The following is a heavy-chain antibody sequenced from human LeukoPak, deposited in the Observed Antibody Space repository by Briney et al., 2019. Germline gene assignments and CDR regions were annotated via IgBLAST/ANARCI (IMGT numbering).Heavy chain of an antibody. V-gene: IGHV3-7*01. CDR2: LDQDGSER. J-gene: IGHJ3*02. D-gene: IGHD3-22*01. CDR1: GFTFSSYW. Sequence: GGSLRLSCAASGFTFSSYWMSWVRQAPGKGLEWVANLDQDGSERYYLDSVKGRFTISRDNAKTSLYLQMNNLRVEDTAVYYCASYYDPLVGDAFDIWGQGAMVMVSS. CDR3: ASYYDPLVGDAFDI.